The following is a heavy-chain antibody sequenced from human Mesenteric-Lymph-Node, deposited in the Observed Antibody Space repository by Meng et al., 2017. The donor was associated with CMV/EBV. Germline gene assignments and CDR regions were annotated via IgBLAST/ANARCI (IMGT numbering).Heavy chain of an antibody. Sequence: GSLRLSCTVSGGSISSSSSYWGWIRQPPEKRLEWIGYIDYSGSAYYNPSLKSRVTMSVDTSKDQFSLKLSSVTAADTAVYYCARVLFYDSSGYRFDYWGQGTLVTVSS. CDR1: GGSISSSSSY. CDR2: IDYSGSA. D-gene: IGHD3-22*01. V-gene: IGHV4-39*07. CDR3: ARVLFYDSSGYRFDY. J-gene: IGHJ4*02.